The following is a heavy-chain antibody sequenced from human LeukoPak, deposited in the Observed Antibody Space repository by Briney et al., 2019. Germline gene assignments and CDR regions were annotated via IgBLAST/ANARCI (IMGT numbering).Heavy chain of an antibody. CDR3: ARHDVAGATTDYLQH. CDR1: GGSISSYY. CDR2: IYYSGST. V-gene: IGHV4-59*08. D-gene: IGHD1-26*01. Sequence: SETLSLTCTVSGGSISSYYWSWIRQPPGKGPEWIGYIYYSGSTRYNPSLKSRVTISVDTSKNQISLKLGSVTAADTAVYYCARHDVAGATTDYLQHWGQGTLVTVSS. J-gene: IGHJ1*01.